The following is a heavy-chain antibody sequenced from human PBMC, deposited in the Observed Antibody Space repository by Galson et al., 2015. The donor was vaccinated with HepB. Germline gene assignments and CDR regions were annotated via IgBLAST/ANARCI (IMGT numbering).Heavy chain of an antibody. V-gene: IGHV1-18*04. CDR1: GYTFTSYG. CDR3: ARDSTRLIWFGELGDAFDI. Sequence: VKVSCKASGYTFTSYGISWVRQAPGQGLEWMGWISAYNGNTNYAQKLQGRVTMTTDTSTSTAYMELRSLRSDDTAVYYCARDSTRLIWFGELGDAFDIWGQGTMVTVSS. CDR2: ISAYNGNT. D-gene: IGHD3-10*01. J-gene: IGHJ3*02.